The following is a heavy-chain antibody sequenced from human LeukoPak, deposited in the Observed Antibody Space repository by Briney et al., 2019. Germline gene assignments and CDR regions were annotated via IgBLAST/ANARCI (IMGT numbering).Heavy chain of an antibody. D-gene: IGHD5-18*01. CDR2: IYYSGST. CDR3: ARAPDTAMVTDY. CDR1: GGSISSGGYP. Sequence: SETLSLTCTASGGSISSGGYPWSWIRQHPGKGLEWIGYIYYSGSTYYNPSLKSRVTISVDTSKNQFSLKLSSVSAADTAVYYCARAPDTAMVTDYWGQGTLVTVSS. V-gene: IGHV4-31*03. J-gene: IGHJ4*02.